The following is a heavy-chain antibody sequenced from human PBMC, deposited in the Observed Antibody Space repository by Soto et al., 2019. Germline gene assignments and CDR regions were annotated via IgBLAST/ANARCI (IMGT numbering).Heavy chain of an antibody. Sequence: ASVKVSCKASGDTFTNFDLNWVRQATGQGLEWMGWMRANSGDTGHAQKFQGRVSMTRSTSISTAYMELSSLRAEDTAVYYCAKFYGGPKTTWGQGILVTVSS. CDR2: MRANSGDT. D-gene: IGHD4-17*01. CDR1: GDTFTNFD. J-gene: IGHJ4*02. CDR3: AKFYGGPKTT. V-gene: IGHV1-8*01.